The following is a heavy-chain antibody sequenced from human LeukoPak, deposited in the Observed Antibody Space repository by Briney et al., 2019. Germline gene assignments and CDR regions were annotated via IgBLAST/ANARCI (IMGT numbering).Heavy chain of an antibody. Sequence: GGSLRLSCAASGFTFSTYSMTWVRQAPGKGLEWVSVIYSGGSTYYADSVKGRFTISRDNSKNTLYLQMNSLRAEDTAVYYCARDRRYCSSTSCYGYYGMDVWGQGTTVTVSS. CDR1: GFTFSTYS. J-gene: IGHJ6*02. CDR2: IYSGGST. D-gene: IGHD2-2*01. CDR3: ARDRRYCSSTSCYGYYGMDV. V-gene: IGHV3-53*01.